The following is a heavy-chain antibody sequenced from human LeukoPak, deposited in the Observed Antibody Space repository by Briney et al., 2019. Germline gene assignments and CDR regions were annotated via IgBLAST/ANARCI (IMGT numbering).Heavy chain of an antibody. V-gene: IGHV4-30-2*01. CDR3: ARGGHTIFGVVIIPFDY. CDR1: GGSISSGGYS. Sequence: SQTLSLTCAVSGGSISSGGYSGSWIRQPPGKGLEWIGYIYHSGSTYYNPSLKSRVTISVDRSKNQFSLKLSSVTAADTAVYYCARGGHTIFGVVIIPFDYWGQGTLVTVSS. D-gene: IGHD3-3*01. J-gene: IGHJ4*02. CDR2: IYHSGST.